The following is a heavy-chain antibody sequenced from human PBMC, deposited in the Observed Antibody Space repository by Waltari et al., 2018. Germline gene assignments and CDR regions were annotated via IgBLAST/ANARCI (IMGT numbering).Heavy chain of an antibody. D-gene: IGHD6-6*01. Sequence: QVQLQQWGAGLLKPSETLSLPCAVYGGSFSGYYWSWIRQPPGKGLEWIGEINQRRRTINTPTRKSRVTISVDTTKTQIALKLSSVTAADTAVYYCARGEYSSCPVLDYYYYYGMDVWGQGTTVTVSS. CDR1: GGSFSGYY. J-gene: IGHJ6*02. CDR3: ARGEYSSCPVLDYYYYYGMDV. CDR2: INQRRRT. V-gene: IGHV4-34*01.